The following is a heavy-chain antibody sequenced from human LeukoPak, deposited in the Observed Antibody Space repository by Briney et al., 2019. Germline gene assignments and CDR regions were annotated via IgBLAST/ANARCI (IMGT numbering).Heavy chain of an antibody. CDR3: ALGYCSSTSCYWFDP. CDR2: TYYRSKWYN. D-gene: IGHD2-2*01. V-gene: IGHV6-1*01. Sequence: SQTLSLTCALSGDSLSSNSAAWNWLRQSPSRGLEWLGRTYYRSKWYNDYAVSVKSRITINPDTSKNQFSLQLNSVTPEDTAVYYCALGYCSSTSCYWFDPWGQGTLVTVSS. CDR1: GDSLSSNSAA. J-gene: IGHJ5*02.